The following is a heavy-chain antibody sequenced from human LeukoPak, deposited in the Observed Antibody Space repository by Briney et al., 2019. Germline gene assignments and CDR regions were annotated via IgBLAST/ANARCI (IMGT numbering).Heavy chain of an antibody. CDR3: ARDPIPVAGWFFDL. D-gene: IGHD6-19*01. V-gene: IGHV6-1*01. CDR1: GDSVSSNSAA. Sequence: SQTLSLTCAISGDSVSSNSAAWNWIMQSPSRGLEWLGRTYYKSKWYNDYAVSAKSRMTINPDTSKSQFSLQLNSVTPEDTAVYYCARDPIPVAGWFFDLWGRGTLVTVSS. CDR2: TYYKSKWYN. J-gene: IGHJ2*01.